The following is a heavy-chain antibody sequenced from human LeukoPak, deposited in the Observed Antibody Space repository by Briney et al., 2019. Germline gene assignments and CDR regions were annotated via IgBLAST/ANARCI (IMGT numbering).Heavy chain of an antibody. V-gene: IGHV4-39*07. CDR2: IYYSGST. CDR3: ARRIAAAGNQWYFDY. D-gene: IGHD6-13*01. J-gene: IGHJ4*02. CDR1: GGSISSSSYY. Sequence: PSETLSLTCTVSGGSISSSSYYWGWIRQPPGKGLEWIGSIYYSGSTNYNPSLKSRVTISVDTSKNQFSLKLSSVTAADTAVYYCARRIAAAGNQWYFDYWGQGTLVTVSS.